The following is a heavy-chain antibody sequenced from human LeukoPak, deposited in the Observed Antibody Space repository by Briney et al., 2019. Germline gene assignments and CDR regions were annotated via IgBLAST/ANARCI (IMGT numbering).Heavy chain of an antibody. CDR3: AKDPRRYCSGGSCLRGGYFDY. J-gene: IGHJ4*02. D-gene: IGHD2-15*01. Sequence: SETLSLTCTVSGGSISSYYWSWIRQPPGKGLEWIGYIYYSGSTNYNPSLKSRVTISVDTSKNQFSLKLSSVTAADTAVYYCAKDPRRYCSGGSCLRGGYFDYWGQGTLVTVSS. CDR2: IYYSGST. V-gene: IGHV4-59*12. CDR1: GGSISSYY.